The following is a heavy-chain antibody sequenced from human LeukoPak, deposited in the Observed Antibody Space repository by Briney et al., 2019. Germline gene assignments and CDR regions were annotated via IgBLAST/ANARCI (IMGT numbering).Heavy chain of an antibody. Sequence: SETLSLTCAVYGWTFSGYYMSWIRQPPGKGLEWIGEINHSGSNNNYPYLKSRVTISVDTSKNQFSLKLSSVTAADTSVYYCAISYQPLSIDYWGQGTLVTVSS. V-gene: IGHV4-34*08. J-gene: IGHJ4*02. D-gene: IGHD2-2*01. CDR1: GWTFSGYY. CDR2: INHSGSN. CDR3: AISYQPLSIDY.